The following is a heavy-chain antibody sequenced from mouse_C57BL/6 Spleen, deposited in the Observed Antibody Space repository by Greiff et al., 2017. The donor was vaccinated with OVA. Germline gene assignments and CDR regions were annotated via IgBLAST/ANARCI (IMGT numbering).Heavy chain of an antibody. V-gene: IGHV1-52*01. J-gene: IGHJ2*01. CDR2: IDPSDSET. Sequence: VQLQQPGAELVRPGSSVKLSCKASGYTFTSYWMHWVKQRPIQGLEWIGNIDPSDSETHYNQKFKDKATLTVDKSSSTAYMQISSLTSEDSAVYYCARYDGYYYFDDWGQGTTLTVSS. D-gene: IGHD2-3*01. CDR3: ARYDGYYYFDD. CDR1: GYTFTSYW.